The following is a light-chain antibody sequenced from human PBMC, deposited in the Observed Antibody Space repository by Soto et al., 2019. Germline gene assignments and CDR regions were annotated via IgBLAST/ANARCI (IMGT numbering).Light chain of an antibody. CDR2: EVS. Sequence: QSALTQPASVSGSPGQSITISCTGTSSDIGTYNYVSWYRQYPGKTPKLMIYEVSYRPSGVSSRFSGSRSGNTASLTISGLQAEDEADYYCSSFSSSNTLYFFGTGTKLTVL. V-gene: IGLV2-14*01. J-gene: IGLJ1*01. CDR1: SSDIGTYNY. CDR3: SSFSSSNTLYF.